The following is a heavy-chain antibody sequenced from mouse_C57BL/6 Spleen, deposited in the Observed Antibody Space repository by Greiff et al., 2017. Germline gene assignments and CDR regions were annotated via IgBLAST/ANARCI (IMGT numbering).Heavy chain of an antibody. CDR3: ARLLRWDLYFDV. CDR1: GYTFTSYW. Sequence: VQLQQPGAELVKPGASVKMSCKASGYTFTSYWITWVKQRPGQGLEWIGDIYPGSGSTNYNEKFKRKATLTVDTSASTAYMQLSSLTSEDSAVYYCARLLRWDLYFDVWGTGTTVTVSS. V-gene: IGHV1-55*01. J-gene: IGHJ1*03. D-gene: IGHD1-1*01. CDR2: IYPGSGST.